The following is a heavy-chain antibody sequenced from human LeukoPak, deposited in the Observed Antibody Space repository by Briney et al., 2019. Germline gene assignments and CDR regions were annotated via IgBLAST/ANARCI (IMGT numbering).Heavy chain of an antibody. J-gene: IGHJ4*02. Sequence: SETLSLTCTVSGGSISSSSYYWGWIRQPPGKGLEWIGYIYSSGSTNYNPSLKGRVTISVDTSKNQFSLKLSSVTAADTAVYYCARLALQEVGTSQTYYLDYWGQGTLVTVSS. CDR1: GGSISSSSYY. V-gene: IGHV4-61*05. CDR3: ARLALQEVGTSQTYYLDY. CDR2: IYSSGST. D-gene: IGHD1-26*01.